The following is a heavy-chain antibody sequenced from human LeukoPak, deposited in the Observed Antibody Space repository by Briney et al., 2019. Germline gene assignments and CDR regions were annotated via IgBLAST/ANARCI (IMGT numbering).Heavy chain of an antibody. J-gene: IGHJ4*02. CDR1: GYTFTGYF. CDR2: INPNNGGT. D-gene: IGHD1-26*01. CDR3: ARDPASSGSYYDY. V-gene: IGHV1-2*02. Sequence: ASVKLSCKAAGYTFTGYFMHWARHAPGQGLEWMGWINPNNGGTTYAQRFQGRVTMTTDTSATTAYMEVSRLRSDDTAVYYCARDPASSGSYYDYWGQGTLVSVSS.